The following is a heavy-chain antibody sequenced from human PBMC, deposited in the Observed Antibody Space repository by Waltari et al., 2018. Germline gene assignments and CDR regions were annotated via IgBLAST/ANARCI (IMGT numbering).Heavy chain of an antibody. CDR3: ARGSGVDS. V-gene: IGHV3-23*04. CDR2: ISDAGGII. Sequence: EVQLVESGGGLVQPGGALRLSCAASGFPFSTYVMNWVRQAPGKGLEWVSSISDAGGIITYADSVKGRFTISRDNSKNTLYLQMNSLRVDDTAVYYCARGSGVDSWGQGTLVTISS. J-gene: IGHJ4*02. D-gene: IGHD7-27*01. CDR1: GFPFSTYV.